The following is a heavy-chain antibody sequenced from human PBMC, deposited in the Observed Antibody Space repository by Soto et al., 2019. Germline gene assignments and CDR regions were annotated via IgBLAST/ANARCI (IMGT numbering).Heavy chain of an antibody. CDR2: MNPNSGNT. D-gene: IGHD2-2*01. Sequence: ASVKVSCTASGYTFTSYDINWVRQATGQGLEWMGWMNPNSGNTGYAQKFQGRVTMTRNTSISTAYMELSSLRSEDTAVYYCARVVVVVPAASSGGFYMDVWGKGTTVTVSS. CDR1: GYTFTSYD. CDR3: ARVVVVVPAASSGGFYMDV. J-gene: IGHJ6*03. V-gene: IGHV1-8*01.